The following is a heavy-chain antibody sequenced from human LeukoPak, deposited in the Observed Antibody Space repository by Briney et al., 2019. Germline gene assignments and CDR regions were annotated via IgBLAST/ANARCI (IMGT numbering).Heavy chain of an antibody. J-gene: IGHJ1*01. CDR1: GFTFRSYS. CDR3: VRDFSTVTTAYLHH. V-gene: IGHV3-21*04. D-gene: IGHD4-17*01. Sequence: PGGSLRLSFAASGFTFRSYSMNWVRQAPGKGLGGGSSISSSSRHIYYADSVKGRFTIFRDDAKNSLFLQMDSLRVEDTAMYYCVRDFSTVTTAYLHHWGQGTLLTVSS. CDR2: ISSSSRHI.